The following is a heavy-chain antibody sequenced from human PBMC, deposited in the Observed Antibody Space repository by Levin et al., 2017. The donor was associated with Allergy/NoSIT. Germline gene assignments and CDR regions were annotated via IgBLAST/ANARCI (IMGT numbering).Heavy chain of an antibody. D-gene: IGHD3-9*01. J-gene: IGHJ1*01. CDR1: GFIVSNNY. V-gene: IGHV3-53*01. CDR2: LFSGGDT. Sequence: PGGSLRLSCAASGFIVSNNYMSWVRQAPGKGLEWVSILFSGGDTYYADSVKGRFIISRDNSKNTLYLQMNSLRVEDTAVYYCTTTYYDIWTGPEYFQHWGKGTLATVSS. CDR3: TTTYYDIWTGPEYFQH.